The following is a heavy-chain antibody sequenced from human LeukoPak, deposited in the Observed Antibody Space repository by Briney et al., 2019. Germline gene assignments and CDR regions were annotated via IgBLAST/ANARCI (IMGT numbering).Heavy chain of an antibody. D-gene: IGHD6-19*01. CDR3: TSPQADSGATYFRH. CDR1: GFTFSGST. V-gene: IGHV3-73*01. J-gene: IGHJ1*01. Sequence: GGSLSLSCAASGFTFSGSTMNWVRQPSGKGLEWIGGIRSKVSSYATAYAALVKGRFTISRDDAKNTAYLQMDSLKTEDTAVYYCTSPQADSGATYFRHWGQGTLVTVSS. CDR2: IRSKVSSYAT.